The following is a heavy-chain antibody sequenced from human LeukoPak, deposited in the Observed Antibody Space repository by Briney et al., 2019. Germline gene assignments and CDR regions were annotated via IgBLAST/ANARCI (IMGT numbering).Heavy chain of an antibody. J-gene: IGHJ4*02. CDR1: GGSISSGSYY. D-gene: IGHD6-19*01. Sequence: SETLSLTCTVSGGSISSGSYYWSWIRQPAGKGLEWIGRIYTSGSTNYNPSLKSRVTISVDTSKNQFSLKLSSVTAADTAVYYCASGDRAVAGTLGLDYWGQGTLVTVSS. CDR2: IYTSGST. V-gene: IGHV4-61*02. CDR3: ASGDRAVAGTLGLDY.